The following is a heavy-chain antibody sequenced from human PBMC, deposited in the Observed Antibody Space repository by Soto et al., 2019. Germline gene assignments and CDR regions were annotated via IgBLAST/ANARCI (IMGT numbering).Heavy chain of an antibody. V-gene: IGHV4-61*01. CDR3: ARGEMATIGYYFDY. CDR1: GGSVSSGSYY. J-gene: IGHJ4*02. CDR2: IYYSGST. D-gene: IGHD5-12*01. Sequence: PSETLSLTCTVSGGSVSSGSYYWSWIRQPPGKGLEWIGYIYYSGSTYYNPSLKSRVTISVDTSKNQFSLKLSSVTAADTAVYYCARGEMATIGYYFDYWGQGTLVTVSS.